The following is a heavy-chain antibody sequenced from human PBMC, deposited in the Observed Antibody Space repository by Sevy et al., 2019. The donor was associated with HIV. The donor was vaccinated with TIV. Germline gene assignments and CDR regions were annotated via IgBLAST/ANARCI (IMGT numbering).Heavy chain of an antibody. J-gene: IGHJ4*02. CDR2: ISGSGIST. D-gene: IGHD5-12*01. CDR1: GFTFSSYA. CDR3: AKGIGYSGYETDY. Sequence: GGSLRLSCAASGFTFSSYAMSWVRQAPGKGLEWVSAISGSGISTYYADSVKGRFTISRDNSKNTLYLQMNNLRAEDTAVFYCAKGIGYSGYETDYGGQGTLVTVSS. V-gene: IGHV3-23*01.